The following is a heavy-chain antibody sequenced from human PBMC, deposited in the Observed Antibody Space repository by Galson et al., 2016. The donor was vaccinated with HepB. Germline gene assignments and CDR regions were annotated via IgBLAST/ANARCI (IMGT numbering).Heavy chain of an antibody. CDR2: IYYSGNT. CDR3: ARVFIVVVPGTFDY. D-gene: IGHD2-2*01. V-gene: IGHV4-61*01. Sequence: SETLSLTCLVSGGSVNSANYSWSWIRRPPGKGLEWIGNIYYSGNTHYNPPFGSRVTVSIDTSRNQFSLKLRSVTAADTAVYYCARVFIVVVPGTFDYWGQGTLVTVSS. J-gene: IGHJ4*02. CDR1: GGSVNSANYS.